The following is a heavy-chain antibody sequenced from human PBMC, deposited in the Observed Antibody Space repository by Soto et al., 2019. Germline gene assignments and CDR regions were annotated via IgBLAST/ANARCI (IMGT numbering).Heavy chain of an antibody. V-gene: IGHV4-34*01. CDR2: INHSGST. Sequence: SETLSLTCAVYGGSFIGYYWSWIRQPPGKGLEWIGEINHSGSTNYNPSLKSRVTISVDTSKNQFSLKLSSVTAADTAVYYCARSWGSSPYDYWGQGTLVTVSS. J-gene: IGHJ4*02. CDR3: ARSWGSSPYDY. CDR1: GGSFIGYY. D-gene: IGHD6-13*01.